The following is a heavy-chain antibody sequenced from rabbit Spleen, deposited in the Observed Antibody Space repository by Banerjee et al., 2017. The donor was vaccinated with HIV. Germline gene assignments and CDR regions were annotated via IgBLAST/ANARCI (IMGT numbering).Heavy chain of an antibody. J-gene: IGHJ3*01. D-gene: IGHD1-1*01. V-gene: IGHV1S40*01. Sequence: QSLEESGEDLVKPGASLTLTCTASGVSFSSNYYMCWVRQAPGKGLEWIACIDAGSSGFTYYASWVNGRFTISKTSSTTVTLQMTSLTAADTATYFCARDTSTSFSSYGMDLWGQGTLVTVS. CDR1: GVSFSSNYY. CDR2: IDAGSSGFT. CDR3: ARDTSTSFSSYGMDL.